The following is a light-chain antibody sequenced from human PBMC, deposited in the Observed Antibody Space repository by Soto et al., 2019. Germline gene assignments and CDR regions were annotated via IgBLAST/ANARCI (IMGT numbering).Light chain of an antibody. V-gene: IGKV1-39*01. CDR1: QRVSKY. Sequence: DVQMTQSPSSLSASVGDRVTITCRASQRVSKYLNWYQQKPGKAPKLLIYAASSLQSGVPSRFSGSGSGTEFTLTITSLQPEDFATYYCQQCYITPLTFGGGTKVEVK. CDR2: AAS. CDR3: QQCYITPLT. J-gene: IGKJ4*01.